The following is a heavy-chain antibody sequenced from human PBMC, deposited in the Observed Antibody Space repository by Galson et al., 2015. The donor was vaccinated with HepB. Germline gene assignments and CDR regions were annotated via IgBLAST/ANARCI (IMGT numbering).Heavy chain of an antibody. CDR2: IYYDGGNK. J-gene: IGHJ4*02. V-gene: IGHV3-33*06. CDR1: GFSFSGYA. Sequence: SLRLSCAASGFSFSGYAMHWVRQAPGKGLEWVATIYYDGGNKYYADSVKGRFTISRDNSKNTLYLQTSSLRAEDTAVYYCAKDGDFWSGYPYYFDYWSQGTLVTVSS. CDR3: AKDGDFWSGYPYYFDY. D-gene: IGHD3-3*01.